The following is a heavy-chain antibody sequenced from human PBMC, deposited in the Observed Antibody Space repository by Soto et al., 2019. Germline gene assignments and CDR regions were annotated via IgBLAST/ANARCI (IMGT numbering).Heavy chain of an antibody. V-gene: IGHV5-51*01. CDR3: ASPAHYDFWSGYYSYDYYYGMDV. Sequence: PGESLKISCKGSGYSFTSYWIGWVRQMPGKGLEWMGIIYPGDSDTRYSPSFQGQVTISADKSISTAYLQWSSLKASDTAMYYCASPAHYDFWSGYYSYDYYYGMDVWGQGTTVTVSS. J-gene: IGHJ6*02. CDR1: GYSFTSYW. D-gene: IGHD3-3*01. CDR2: IYPGDSDT.